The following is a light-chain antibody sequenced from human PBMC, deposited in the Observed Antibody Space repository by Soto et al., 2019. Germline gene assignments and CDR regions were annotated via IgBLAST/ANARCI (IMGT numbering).Light chain of an antibody. CDR2: GNS. V-gene: IGLV1-40*01. CDR3: QSYDSSLSGYV. Sequence: QLVLTQPPSVSGAPGQRVTISCTGSSSNIGAGYDVHWYQQLPGTAPKLLSYGNSNRPSGVPDRFSGSKSGTSASLAITGLQAEDEADYYCQSYDSSLSGYVFGTGTKLTVL. CDR1: SSNIGAGYD. J-gene: IGLJ1*01.